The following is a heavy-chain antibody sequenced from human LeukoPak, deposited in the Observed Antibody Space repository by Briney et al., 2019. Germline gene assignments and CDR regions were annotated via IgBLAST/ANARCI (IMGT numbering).Heavy chain of an antibody. CDR3: ARFGVLSGSYYPPDAFDI. V-gene: IGHV4-39*01. D-gene: IGHD1-26*01. J-gene: IGHJ3*02. Sequence: NASETLSLTCTVSGGSISSSSYYWGWIRQPPGKGLEWIGSIYYSGSTYYNPSLKSRVTISVDTSKNQFSLKLSSVTAADTAVYYCARFGVLSGSYYPPDAFDIWGQGTMVTVSS. CDR2: IYYSGST. CDR1: GGSISSSSYY.